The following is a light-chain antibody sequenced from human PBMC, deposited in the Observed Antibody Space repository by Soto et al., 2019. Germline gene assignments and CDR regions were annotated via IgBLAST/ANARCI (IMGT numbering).Light chain of an antibody. Sequence: QSALTQPASVSGSPGQSITISCTGTSSDVGRYNYVSWYQQHPGKAPKLMIYDVSNRPSGVSNRFSGSKSGNTASLTISGLQAEDEADYCCSSYTSSSTAVFGGGTQLTVL. CDR2: DVS. CDR1: SSDVGRYNY. CDR3: SSYTSSSTAV. V-gene: IGLV2-14*03. J-gene: IGLJ3*02.